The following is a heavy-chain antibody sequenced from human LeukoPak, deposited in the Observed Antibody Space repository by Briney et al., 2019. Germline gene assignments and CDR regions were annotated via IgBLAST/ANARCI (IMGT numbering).Heavy chain of an antibody. D-gene: IGHD3-16*01. CDR1: GGSISSGGYY. CDR3: ARVLGNSAFDI. J-gene: IGHJ3*02. CDR2: IYYSGNT. V-gene: IGHV4-31*03. Sequence: NPSETLSLTCTVSGGSISSGGYYWSWIRHHPGKGLEWIGYIYYSGNTYYNPSLKSRVTISVDTSKNQFSLKLSSVTAADTAVYYCARVLGNSAFDIWGQGTMVPVSS.